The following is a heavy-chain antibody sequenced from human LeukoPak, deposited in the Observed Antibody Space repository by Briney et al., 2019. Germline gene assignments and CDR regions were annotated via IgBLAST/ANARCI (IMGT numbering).Heavy chain of an antibody. J-gene: IGHJ4*02. CDR2: MNPNSGNT. Sequence: GASVKVSCKASGYTFTSYDINWVRQATGQGLEWMGWMNPNSGNTGYAQKFQGRVTMTRNTSISTAYMELSSLRSEDTAVYYCARGDNTYYYDSSGYYIFGYWGQGTLVTVSS. D-gene: IGHD3-22*01. CDR1: GYTFTSYD. V-gene: IGHV1-8*01. CDR3: ARGDNTYYYDSSGYYIFGY.